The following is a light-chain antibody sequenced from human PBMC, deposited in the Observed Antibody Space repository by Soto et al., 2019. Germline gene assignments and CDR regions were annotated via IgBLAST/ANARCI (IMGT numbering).Light chain of an antibody. V-gene: IGKV3-20*01. CDR3: QQYGMSPWT. CDR2: GAS. J-gene: IGKJ1*01. CDR1: QSVGSNY. Sequence: EIVLTQSPGTLSLSPGERATLSCRASQSVGSNYLAWYQQKPGQAPRLLIYGASSRATGIPDRFSGSGSGTDFTLTISRLEPEDFAVYYCQQYGMSPWTFGQGTKVEI.